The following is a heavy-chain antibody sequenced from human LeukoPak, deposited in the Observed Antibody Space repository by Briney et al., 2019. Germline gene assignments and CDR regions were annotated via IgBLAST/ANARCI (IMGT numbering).Heavy chain of an antibody. Sequence: PGGSLRLSCAASGFTFGTYWMSWVRQAPGKGLEWVANIKGDGSDKNYVDSVKGRFTISRANAKNSLSLQMNSLRAEDTAVYYCARPSDTENYWRAFDYWGQGTLVSVSS. J-gene: IGHJ4*02. CDR1: GFTFGTYW. CDR3: ARPSDTENYWRAFDY. CDR2: IKGDGSDK. V-gene: IGHV3-7*01. D-gene: IGHD5-18*01.